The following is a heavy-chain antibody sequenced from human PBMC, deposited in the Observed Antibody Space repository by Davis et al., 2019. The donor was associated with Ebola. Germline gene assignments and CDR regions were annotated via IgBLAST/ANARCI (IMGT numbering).Heavy chain of an antibody. V-gene: IGHV4-31*03. CDR1: GGSISSGGYY. J-gene: IGHJ5*02. CDR2: IYYSGST. CDR3: ARADSPVTTSWFDP. D-gene: IGHD4-11*01. Sequence: SETLSLTCTVSGGSISSGGYYWSWIRQHPGKGLEWIGYIYYSGSTYYNPSLKSRVTISVDTSKNQFSLKLSSVTAADTAVYYCARADSPVTTSWFDPWGQGTLVTVSS.